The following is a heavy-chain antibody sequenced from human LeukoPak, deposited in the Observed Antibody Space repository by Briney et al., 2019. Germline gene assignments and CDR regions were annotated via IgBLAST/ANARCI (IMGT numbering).Heavy chain of an antibody. D-gene: IGHD1-1*01. CDR3: AREYHDHAVAANWFDP. V-gene: IGHV4-59*01. J-gene: IGHJ5*02. CDR2: IYYSGST. CDR1: GGSISSYY. Sequence: SETLSLTCTVSGGSISSYYWSWIRQPPGKGLEWIGYIYYSGSTNYNPSLKSRVTISVDTSKNQFSLKLSSVTAADTAVYYCAREYHDHAVAANWFDPWGQGTLVTVSS.